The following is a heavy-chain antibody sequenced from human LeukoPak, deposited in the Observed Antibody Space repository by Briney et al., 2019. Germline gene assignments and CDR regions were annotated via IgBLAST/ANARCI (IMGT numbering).Heavy chain of an antibody. D-gene: IGHD6-19*01. CDR3: ARALAKQWLVLSAFDI. J-gene: IGHJ3*02. V-gene: IGHV3-74*01. CDR2: INSDGSST. CDR1: GFTFSTYW. Sequence: GGSLRLSCAASGFTFSTYWMNWVRQPPGKGLEWVSRINSDGSSTTYADSVMGRFTISRDNATNTLFLQMNSLRADDTAVYYCARALAKQWLVLSAFDIWGQGTMVTVSS.